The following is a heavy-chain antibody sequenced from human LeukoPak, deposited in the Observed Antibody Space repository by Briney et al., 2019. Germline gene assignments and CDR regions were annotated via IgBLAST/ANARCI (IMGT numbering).Heavy chain of an antibody. CDR2: ISGSGGST. J-gene: IGHJ4*02. CDR1: GFTFSSYA. D-gene: IGHD2-2*02. Sequence: GGSLRLSCAASGFTFSSYAMSWVRQAPGKGLEWVSAISGSGGSTYYADSVKGRFTISRDNSKNALYLQMNSLRAEDTAVYYCAKDSLLYDGYFDYWGQGTLVTVSS. CDR3: AKDSLLYDGYFDY. V-gene: IGHV3-23*01.